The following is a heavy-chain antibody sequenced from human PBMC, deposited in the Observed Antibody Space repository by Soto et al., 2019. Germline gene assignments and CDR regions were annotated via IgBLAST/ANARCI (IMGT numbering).Heavy chain of an antibody. CDR1: GFTFSAYS. CDR3: ARDPADLWEPDQYFKY. J-gene: IGHJ1*01. CDR2: ISGSSSYI. D-gene: IGHD1-26*01. Sequence: GGSLRLSCTASGFTFSAYSMNWVRQAPGKGLEWVSSISGSSSYIYYADSVKGRFTISRDNAENSVYLQMNNLRAEDTAVYYCARDPADLWEPDQYFKYWGLGTRGTVSS. V-gene: IGHV3-21*01.